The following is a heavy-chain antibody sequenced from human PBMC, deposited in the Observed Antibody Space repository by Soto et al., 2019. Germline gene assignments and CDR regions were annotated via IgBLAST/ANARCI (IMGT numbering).Heavy chain of an antibody. Sequence: ASVKVSCKASGYTFTSYYMHWVRQAPGQGLEWMGIINPSGGSTSYAQKFQGRVTMTRDTSTSTVYMELSSLRSEDTAVYYCARVSHSGSSGGYYYYYYMDVWGKGTTVTVSS. CDR2: INPSGGST. CDR3: ARVSHSGSSGGYYYYYYMDV. V-gene: IGHV1-46*03. D-gene: IGHD6-6*01. CDR1: GYTFTSYY. J-gene: IGHJ6*03.